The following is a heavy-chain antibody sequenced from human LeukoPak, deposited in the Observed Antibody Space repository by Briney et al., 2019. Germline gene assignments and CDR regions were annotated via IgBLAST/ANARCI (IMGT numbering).Heavy chain of an antibody. CDR3: ANLLSPGWFDP. Sequence: SETLTLLCIVSGGSISSSKDYWAWICKPPGKGLEWIANIYYSGSTYLRPSLKSRVIISVDTSKNQFSLKLSSVTAADTAVYYCANLLSPGWFDPWGQGTLVNVSS. D-gene: IGHD2-15*01. V-gene: IGHV4-39*01. CDR2: IYYSGST. CDR1: GGSISSSKDY. J-gene: IGHJ5*02.